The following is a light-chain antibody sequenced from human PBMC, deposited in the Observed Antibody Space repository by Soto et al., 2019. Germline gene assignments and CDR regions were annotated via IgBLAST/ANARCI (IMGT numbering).Light chain of an antibody. Sequence: QSALTQPASVSGSPGQSITISCTGTSSDVGGHNYVSWYQQHPGKAPKLLIYEVRVRPSGVSIRFSGSKSANTPSLTISGLQAEDEADYYCSSYTTTSTLRVFGGGTKLTVL. CDR2: EVR. CDR1: SSDVGGHNY. J-gene: IGLJ3*02. CDR3: SSYTTTSTLRV. V-gene: IGLV2-14*01.